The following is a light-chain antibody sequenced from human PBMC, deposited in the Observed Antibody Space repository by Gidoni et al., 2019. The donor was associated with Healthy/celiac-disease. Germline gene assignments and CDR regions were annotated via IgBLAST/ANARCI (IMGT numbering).Light chain of an antibody. J-gene: IGKJ1*01. CDR1: QSISSW. CDR2: KAS. CDR3: QQYNSYPPWT. V-gene: IGKV1-5*03. Sequence: DIQMTQSPSPLAASAGDRVTITCRASQSISSWLAWYQQKPGKAPKLLIYKASSLESGVPSRFSGSGSGTEFTLTNSSLQPDDFATYYCQQYNSYPPWTFGQGTKVEIK.